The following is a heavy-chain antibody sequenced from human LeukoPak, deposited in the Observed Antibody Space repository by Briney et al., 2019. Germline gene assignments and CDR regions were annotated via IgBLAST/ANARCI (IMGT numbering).Heavy chain of an antibody. CDR1: GGSISSSNW. CDR2: IYYSGST. Sequence: SGTLSLTCAVSGGSISSSNWWSWVRQPPGKGLEWIGSIYYSGSTYYNPSLKSRVTISVDTSKNQFSLKLSSVTAADTAVYYCARYSFPFCWGQGTLVTVSS. CDR3: ARYSFPFC. J-gene: IGHJ4*02. V-gene: IGHV4-4*02. D-gene: IGHD2-21*01.